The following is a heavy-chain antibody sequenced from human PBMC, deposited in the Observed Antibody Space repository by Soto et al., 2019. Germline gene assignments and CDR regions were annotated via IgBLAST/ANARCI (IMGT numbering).Heavy chain of an antibody. J-gene: IGHJ3*02. V-gene: IGHV4-59*08. D-gene: IGHD6-13*01. CDR1: GGSISRHY. CDR2: IYYSGST. Sequence: SETLSLTCTVSGGSISRHYWSWIRQPPGKGLEWIGNIYYSGSTNYNPSLKSRVTISVDRSRNQFSLKLSSVTAADTAVYYCARRYSSAFDIWGQGTMVTVSS. CDR3: ARRYSSAFDI.